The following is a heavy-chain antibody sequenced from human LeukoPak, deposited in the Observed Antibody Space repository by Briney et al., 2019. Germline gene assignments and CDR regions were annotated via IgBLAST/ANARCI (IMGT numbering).Heavy chain of an antibody. CDR2: IYSGGST. CDR3: ARDSPVSGVDY. Sequence: GGSLRLSCEASGFTVTSNYMSWVRQAPGKGLEWVSVIYSGGSTNYADSVKGRFTISTDNSKNTLYLQMNSLRAEDTAVYYCARDSPVSGVDYWGQGTLVTVSS. D-gene: IGHD6-19*01. V-gene: IGHV3-53*01. J-gene: IGHJ4*02. CDR1: GFTVTSNY.